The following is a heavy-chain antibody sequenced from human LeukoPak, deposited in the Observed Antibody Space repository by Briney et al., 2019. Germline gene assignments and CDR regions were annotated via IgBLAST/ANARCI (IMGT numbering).Heavy chain of an antibody. CDR1: GFTFSSYA. CDR2: ISGSGGST. CDR3: AKGQGYDSSGYWGDFDY. J-gene: IGHJ4*02. V-gene: IGHV3-23*01. Sequence: GGSLRLSCAASGFTFSSYAMSWVRQAPGKGLEWVSAISGSGGSTYYTDSVKGRFTISRDNSKNTLYLQMNSLRAEDTAVYYCAKGQGYDSSGYWGDFDYWGQGTLVTVSS. D-gene: IGHD3-22*01.